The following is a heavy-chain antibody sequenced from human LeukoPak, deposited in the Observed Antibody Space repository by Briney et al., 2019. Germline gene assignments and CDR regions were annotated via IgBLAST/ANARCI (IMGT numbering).Heavy chain of an antibody. Sequence: SETLSLTCTVSGDSISSGSFYWSWIRQAAGKGLEWIGRVSYSGSTNYNPSLKSRVTISVDTSKNQFSLKLSSVTAADTAVYYCAGRSGYYINWFDPWGQGTLVTVSS. CDR2: VSYSGST. V-gene: IGHV4-61*10. D-gene: IGHD3-3*01. CDR3: AGRSGYYINWFDP. CDR1: GDSISSGSFY. J-gene: IGHJ5*02.